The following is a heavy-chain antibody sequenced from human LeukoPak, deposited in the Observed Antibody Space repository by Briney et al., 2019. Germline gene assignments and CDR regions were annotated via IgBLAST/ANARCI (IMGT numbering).Heavy chain of an antibody. Sequence: SVKVSCRASGGTFSSYAINWVRQAPGQGLEWMGGIIPIFGTANYAQKFQGRVTITADESTSTAYMELSSLRSEDTAVYYCARVGSSTSCFMCGLPVWGQGTTVTVSS. D-gene: IGHD2-2*01. CDR3: ARVGSSTSCFMCGLPV. J-gene: IGHJ6*02. CDR2: IIPIFGTA. V-gene: IGHV1-69*13. CDR1: GGTFSSYA.